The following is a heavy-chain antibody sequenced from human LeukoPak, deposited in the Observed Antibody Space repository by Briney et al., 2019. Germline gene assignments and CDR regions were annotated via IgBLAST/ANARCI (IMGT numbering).Heavy chain of an antibody. D-gene: IGHD2-21*01. Sequence: SETLSLTRTVSGDSTSSSYWSWIRQPAGKGLEWIGRVYTSGSTNYNYNPSLKSRLTMSVDTSKNQFSLKLSSVTAADTAVYYCARDPNSALWGQGTLVTVSS. CDR3: ARDPNSAL. V-gene: IGHV4-4*07. CDR1: GDSTSSSY. J-gene: IGHJ4*02. CDR2: VYTSGST.